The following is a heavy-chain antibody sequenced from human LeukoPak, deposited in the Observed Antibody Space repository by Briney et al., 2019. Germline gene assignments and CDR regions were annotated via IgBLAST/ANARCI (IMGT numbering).Heavy chain of an antibody. CDR3: AKDPQYSSSWSFDY. Sequence: GGSLRLSCAASGFTFDDYAMHWVRQAPGKGLEWVSGISWNSGSIDYADSVKGRFTISRDNAKNSLYLQMNSLRAEDTALYYCAKDPQYSSSWSFDYWGQGTLVTVSS. CDR1: GFTFDDYA. CDR2: ISWNSGSI. J-gene: IGHJ4*02. V-gene: IGHV3-9*01. D-gene: IGHD6-13*01.